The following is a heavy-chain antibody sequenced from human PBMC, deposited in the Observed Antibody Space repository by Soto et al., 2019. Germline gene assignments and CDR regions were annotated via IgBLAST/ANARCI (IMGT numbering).Heavy chain of an antibody. CDR1: GGTYRNYA. Sequence: QVHLVQSGAEVTKPGSSVRVSCKASGGTYRNYAVNWVRQAPGQGLEWMGGIIPISGTTNYAQKFQGRVTITADESTSTAYMELRRLRSEDTAVYFCARDEGDDSSGYYDVNYWGQGTLVTVSS. J-gene: IGHJ4*02. CDR3: ARDEGDDSSGYYDVNY. V-gene: IGHV1-69*01. D-gene: IGHD3-22*01. CDR2: IIPISGTT.